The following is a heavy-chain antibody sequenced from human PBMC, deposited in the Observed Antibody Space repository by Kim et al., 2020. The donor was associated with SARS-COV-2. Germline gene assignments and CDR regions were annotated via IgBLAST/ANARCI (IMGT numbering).Heavy chain of an antibody. Sequence: ASVKVSCKASGYTFATYSIHWVRQAPGQRLEWVGWINAGNGNTKYSQSFEGRVTITRDTSASTAYMELSSLRSEDTAVYYCARGGGQVVHNSNYYYYYGMDVWGQGTTVTVSS. V-gene: IGHV1-3*01. D-gene: IGHD6-6*01. CDR2: INAGNGNT. J-gene: IGHJ6*02. CDR3: ARGGGQVVHNSNYYYYYGMDV. CDR1: GYTFATYS.